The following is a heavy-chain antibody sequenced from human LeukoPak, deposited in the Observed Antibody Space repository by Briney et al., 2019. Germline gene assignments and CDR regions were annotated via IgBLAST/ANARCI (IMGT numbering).Heavy chain of an antibody. CDR3: AKRVRGVISPYYYYGMDV. Sequence: GGSLRLSSAASGFTFSSYAMSWVRQAPGKGLEWVSAISGSGGSTYYADSVKGRFTISRDNSKNTLYLQMNSLRAEDTAVYYCAKRVRGVISPYYYYGMDVWGKGTTVTVSS. CDR2: ISGSGGST. CDR1: GFTFSSYA. J-gene: IGHJ6*04. D-gene: IGHD3-10*01. V-gene: IGHV3-23*01.